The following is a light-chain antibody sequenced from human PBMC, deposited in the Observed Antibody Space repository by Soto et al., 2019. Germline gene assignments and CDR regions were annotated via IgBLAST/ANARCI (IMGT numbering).Light chain of an antibody. CDR2: TVS. CDR1: QSLLDSDDGNTY. Sequence: DIVMTQTPLSLTVTPGEPASISCRSSQSLLDSDDGNTYLDWYLQKPVQSPQLLIYTVSYRASGVPDRFSGSGSGTDFTLKISRLEAEDVGVYYCMQRIEFPLTFGGGTKVEIK. J-gene: IGKJ4*01. V-gene: IGKV2-40*01. CDR3: MQRIEFPLT.